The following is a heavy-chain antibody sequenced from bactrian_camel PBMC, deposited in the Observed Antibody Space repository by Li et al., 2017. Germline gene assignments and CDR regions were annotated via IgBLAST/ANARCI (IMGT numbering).Heavy chain of an antibody. Sequence: VQLVESGGGSVQPGGSLRLSCTASGFTDGFPFGHADMRWVRQSPDKGPEYVGSIRRSFSTRYAEFVKGRFTISRDNKNAVYLQMNSLKPEDTAMYYCAAALLGFQLCESWLKGLRRGGDYGQGTQVTVS. CDR2: SIRRSFST. D-gene: IGHD6*01. CDR1: GFTDGFPFGHAD. J-gene: IGHJ4*01. V-gene: IGHV3S32*01.